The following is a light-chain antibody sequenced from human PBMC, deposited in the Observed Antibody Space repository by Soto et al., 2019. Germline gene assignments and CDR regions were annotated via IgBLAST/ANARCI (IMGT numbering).Light chain of an antibody. J-gene: IGKJ5*01. CDR2: DAS. CDR3: QQLYTLPFT. V-gene: IGKV1-33*01. Sequence: DIQMTQSPSSLSASVGDRVTITFQASQDISNYLNWYQQKPGKAPKLLIYDASNLETGVPSRFSGSGSGTEFTLTISGLLPEDFAAYHCQQLYTLPFTFCHGTRLEIK. CDR1: QDISNY.